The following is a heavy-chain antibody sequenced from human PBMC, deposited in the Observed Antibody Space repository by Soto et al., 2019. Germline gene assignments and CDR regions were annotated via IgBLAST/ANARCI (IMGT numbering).Heavy chain of an antibody. Sequence: XXTLSLPCTLSGNSISSSYWSWIRQSPGKGLEWIGYIYYSGFTNYNPSLKSRVTISVDTSKNQLSLKLSSVTAADTAVYYCARHHDYWGQGNLVTVSS. CDR3: ARHHDY. CDR1: GNSISSSY. J-gene: IGHJ4*02. V-gene: IGHV4-59*08. CDR2: IYYSGFT.